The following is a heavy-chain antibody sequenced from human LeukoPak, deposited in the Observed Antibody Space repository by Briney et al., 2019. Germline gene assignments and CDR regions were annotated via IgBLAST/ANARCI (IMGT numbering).Heavy chain of an antibody. Sequence: GGSLRLSCGASGFTFSTYTMNWVRQAPRKGLEWVSSISSSSTHIYNADSVKGRFTVSRDNAKSSLYLQMNSLRAEDTAVYYCARGVTAAAPFDYWGQGTLVTVSS. V-gene: IGHV3-21*01. CDR2: ISSSSTHI. CDR1: GFTFSTYT. J-gene: IGHJ4*02. CDR3: ARGVTAAAPFDY. D-gene: IGHD6-13*01.